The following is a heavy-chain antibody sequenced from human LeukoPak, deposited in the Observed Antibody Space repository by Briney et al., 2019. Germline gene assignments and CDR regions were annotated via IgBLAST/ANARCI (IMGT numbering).Heavy chain of an antibody. Sequence: PSETLSLTCTVSGGSISSSSYYWGWIRQPPGKGLEWIGSIYYSGSTYYNPSLKSRVTISVDTSKNQFSLKLSSVTVADTAVYYCARVVPGTGFFYWGQGTLVTVSS. J-gene: IGHJ4*02. CDR3: ARVVPGTGFFY. V-gene: IGHV4-39*01. CDR1: GGSISSSSYY. D-gene: IGHD2-8*02. CDR2: IYYSGST.